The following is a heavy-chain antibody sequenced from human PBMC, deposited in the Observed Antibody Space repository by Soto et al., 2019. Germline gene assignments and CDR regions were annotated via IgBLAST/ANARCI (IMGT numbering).Heavy chain of an antibody. D-gene: IGHD1-1*01. J-gene: IGHJ4*02. CDR1: GYTFTSYG. V-gene: IGHV1-18*01. Sequence: QVHLVQSGAEAKKPGASVKVSCKGSGYTFTSYGITWVRQAPGQGLEWMGWISAHNGNTDYAQKLQGRVTVTRDTSTSTAYMELRSLRSDDTAVYDCARGRYGDYWGQGALVTVSS. CDR2: ISAHNGNT. CDR3: ARGRYGDY.